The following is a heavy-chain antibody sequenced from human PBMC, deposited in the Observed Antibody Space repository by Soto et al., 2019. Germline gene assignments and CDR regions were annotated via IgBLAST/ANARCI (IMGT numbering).Heavy chain of an antibody. D-gene: IGHD6-19*01. V-gene: IGHV1-2*04. CDR3: ARESWYSSGWYRYGMDV. J-gene: IGHJ6*02. CDR1: GGTFSSYA. Sequence: ASVKVSCKASGGTFSSYAISWVRQAPGQGLEWMGGIIPNSGGTNYAQKFQGWVTMTRDTSISTAYMELSRLRSDDTAVYYCARESWYSSGWYRYGMDVWGQGTTVTVSS. CDR2: IIPNSGGT.